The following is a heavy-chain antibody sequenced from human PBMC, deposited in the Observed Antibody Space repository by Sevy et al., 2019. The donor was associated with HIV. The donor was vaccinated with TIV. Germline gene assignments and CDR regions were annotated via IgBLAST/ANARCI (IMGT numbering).Heavy chain of an antibody. CDR2: MKPNSGNT. D-gene: IGHD6-19*01. Sequence: ASVKVSCKASGYTFTSYDINWVRQATGQGLEWMGWMKPNSGNTGYAQKFQGRVTMTRNTSISTAYMELSSLRSEDTAVYYCARGIAVASTTSHYYYGMDVWGQGTTVTVSS. CDR1: GYTFTSYD. J-gene: IGHJ6*02. CDR3: ARGIAVASTTSHYYYGMDV. V-gene: IGHV1-8*01.